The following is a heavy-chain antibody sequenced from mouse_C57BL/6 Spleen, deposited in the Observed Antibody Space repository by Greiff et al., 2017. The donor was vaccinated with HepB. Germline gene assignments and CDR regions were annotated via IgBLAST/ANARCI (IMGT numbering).Heavy chain of an antibody. V-gene: IGHV1-19*01. CDR2: INPYNGGT. Sequence: VQLQQSGPVLVKPGASVKMSCKASGYTFTDYYMNWVKQSHGKSLEWIGVINPYNGGTSYNQKFKGKATLSVDKSSSTAYMELNSLTSEDSAVYYCARPITTVVHYYAMDYWGQGTSVTVSS. J-gene: IGHJ4*01. CDR1: GYTFTDYY. D-gene: IGHD1-1*01. CDR3: ARPITTVVHYYAMDY.